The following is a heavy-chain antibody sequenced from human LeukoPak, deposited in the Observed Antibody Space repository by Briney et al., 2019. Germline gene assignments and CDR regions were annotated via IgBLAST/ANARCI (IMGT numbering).Heavy chain of an antibody. Sequence: SETLSLTCAVSGGSISSGGYTWNWVRQPPGKGLEWIGYVYYTGSTYYNPSLKSRISISIDTSNNQFSLKLGSVTAADTALYYCARTQLESGRGPSDYWGQGTLVTVSS. D-gene: IGHD1-1*01. V-gene: IGHV4-30-4*07. CDR2: VYYTGST. CDR3: ARTQLESGRGPSDY. J-gene: IGHJ4*02. CDR1: GGSISSGGYT.